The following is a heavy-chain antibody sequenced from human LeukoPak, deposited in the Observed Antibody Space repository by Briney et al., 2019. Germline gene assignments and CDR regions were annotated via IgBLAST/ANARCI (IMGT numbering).Heavy chain of an antibody. Sequence: SSETLSLTCSVSGDSISLSFYYWGWIRQPPGKALEWIGSVYYSGTTSYNPSLKSRVTISVDMSKNHFSLRLRSVTAADTAMYYCARGTLYRGWSYYLDFWGQGSQVTVSS. J-gene: IGHJ4*02. D-gene: IGHD6-19*01. CDR2: VYYSGTT. CDR3: ARGTLYRGWSYYLDF. V-gene: IGHV4-39*07. CDR1: GDSISLSFYY.